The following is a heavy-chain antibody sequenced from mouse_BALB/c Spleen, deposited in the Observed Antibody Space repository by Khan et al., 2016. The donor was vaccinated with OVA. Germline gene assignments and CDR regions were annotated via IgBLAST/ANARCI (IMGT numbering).Heavy chain of an antibody. V-gene: IGHV14-1*02. Sequence: IQLVQSGAELVRPGALVKLSCKASGFNIKDYYMHWVKQRPEQGLVWIGRIDPENGDTIYAPKFQGKASITSDTSSNTAYLQLSSLTSEDTAVYYCARYGYSAWFAYWGQGTLVTVSA. D-gene: IGHD2-2*01. CDR2: IDPENGDT. CDR3: ARYGYSAWFAY. CDR1: GFNIKDYY. J-gene: IGHJ3*01.